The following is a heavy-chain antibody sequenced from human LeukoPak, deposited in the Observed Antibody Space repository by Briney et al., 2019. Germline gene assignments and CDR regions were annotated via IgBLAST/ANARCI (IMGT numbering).Heavy chain of an antibody. Sequence: AASVKVSCKASGYTFTSYGISWVRQAPGQGLEWMGWISAYNGNTNYAQKLQGRVTMTTDTSTSTAYMELRSLRSDDTAVYYCARALPPYYDILTGYHDYWGQRTLVTVSS. CDR3: ARALPPYYDILTGYHDY. CDR1: GYTFTSYG. V-gene: IGHV1-18*01. CDR2: ISAYNGNT. J-gene: IGHJ4*02. D-gene: IGHD3-9*01.